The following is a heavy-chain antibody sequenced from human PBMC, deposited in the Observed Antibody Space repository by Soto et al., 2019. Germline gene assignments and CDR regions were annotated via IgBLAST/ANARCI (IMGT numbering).Heavy chain of an antibody. J-gene: IGHJ6*02. CDR3: ARYPGGYDFYYYYGMDV. D-gene: IGHD5-12*01. CDR1: GYTFTSYG. Sequence: ASVKVSCKASGYTFTSYGISWVRQAPGQGPEWMGWISAYNGNTNYAQKLQGRVTMTTDTSTSTAYMELRSLRSDDTAVYYCARYPGGYDFYYYYGMDVWGQGTTVTVSS. V-gene: IGHV1-18*04. CDR2: ISAYNGNT.